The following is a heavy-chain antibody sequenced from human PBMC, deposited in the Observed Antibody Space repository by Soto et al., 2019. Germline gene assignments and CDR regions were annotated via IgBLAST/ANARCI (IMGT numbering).Heavy chain of an antibody. CDR2: IKSDGSST. J-gene: IGHJ4*02. V-gene: IGHV3-74*01. D-gene: IGHD3-10*01. CDR3: AIGGGDYNYLDY. CDR1: GFLFNTYW. Sequence: EVQLVESGGGLVQPGGSLRLSCAASGFLFNTYWMFWVRQAPRKGLLWVSRIKSDGSSTNYADSVKGRFTISRDNAKNTLYLQMPGLRAEDTAVYYCAIGGGDYNYLDYWGQGTLVTAPS.